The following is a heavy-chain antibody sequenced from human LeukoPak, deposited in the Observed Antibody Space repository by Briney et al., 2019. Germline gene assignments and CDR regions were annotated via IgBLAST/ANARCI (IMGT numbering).Heavy chain of an antibody. CDR2: INHSGST. CDR1: GFTVSSNY. Sequence: GSLRLSCAASGFTVSSNYMSWVRQAPGKGLEWIGEINHSGSTNYNPSLKSRVTISVDTSKNQFSLKLSSVTAADTAVYYCARRRRREYSSSAVFDYWGQGTLVTVSS. CDR3: ARRRRREYSSSAVFDY. J-gene: IGHJ4*02. V-gene: IGHV4-34*01. D-gene: IGHD6-6*01.